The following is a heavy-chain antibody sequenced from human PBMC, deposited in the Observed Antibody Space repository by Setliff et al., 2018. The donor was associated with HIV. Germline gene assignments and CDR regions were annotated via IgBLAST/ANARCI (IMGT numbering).Heavy chain of an antibody. V-gene: IGHV5-51*01. Sequence: GESLKISCKGSGYSFTSYWIGWVRHMPGKGLEWMRIIYPGDSESRYSPSFQGQVTMSVDKSINTASLKWSSLKASDTAMYYCARPRYLGSKSGVAFEIWGQGTMVTVSS. J-gene: IGHJ3*02. CDR1: GYSFTSYW. CDR3: ARPRYLGSKSGVAFEI. D-gene: IGHD3-10*01. CDR2: IYPGDSES.